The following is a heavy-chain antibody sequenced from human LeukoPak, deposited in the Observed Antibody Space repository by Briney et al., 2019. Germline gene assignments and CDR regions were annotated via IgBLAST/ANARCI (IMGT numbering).Heavy chain of an antibody. CDR3: ARGHYYDSSGYYEIFDY. D-gene: IGHD3-22*01. CDR2: VYYSGST. Sequence: PSETLSLTCSVSGDSVISGLYYWTWVRQPPGKGLEWIVYVYYSGSTTYSPSLKSRVTISVDTSKNQFSLKLSSVTAADTAVYYCARGHYYDSSGYYEIFDYWGQGTLVTVSS. J-gene: IGHJ4*02. CDR1: GDSVISGLYY. V-gene: IGHV4-61*01.